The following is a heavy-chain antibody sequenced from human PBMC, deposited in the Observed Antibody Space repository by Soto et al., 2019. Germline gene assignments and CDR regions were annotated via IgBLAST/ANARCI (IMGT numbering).Heavy chain of an antibody. J-gene: IGHJ6*02. CDR1: GLTFSSYA. Sequence: PGGSLRLSCAASGLTFSSYAMSWVRQAPGKGLEWVSGISGSGTSTYYADSVKGRFTISRDNSRNTLYLQMNSLRAEDTAVYYCAKDYHDGSGFYDNYGMDVWGQGTTVTVSS. D-gene: IGHD3-22*01. V-gene: IGHV3-23*01. CDR2: ISGSGTST. CDR3: AKDYHDGSGFYDNYGMDV.